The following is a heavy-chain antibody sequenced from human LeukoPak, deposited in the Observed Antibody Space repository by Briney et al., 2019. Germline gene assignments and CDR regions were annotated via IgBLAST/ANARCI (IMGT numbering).Heavy chain of an antibody. D-gene: IGHD3-22*01. CDR1: GGSISSSSYY. CDR3: ARLWSDYYDSSGFIDY. CDR2: IYYSGST. Sequence: KPSETLSLTCTVSGGSISSSSYYWGWIRQPPGKGLEWIGSIYYSGSTYYNPSLKSRVTISVDTSKNQFSLKLSSVTAADTAVYYCARLWSDYYDSSGFIDYWGQGTLVTVSS. V-gene: IGHV4-39*07. J-gene: IGHJ4*02.